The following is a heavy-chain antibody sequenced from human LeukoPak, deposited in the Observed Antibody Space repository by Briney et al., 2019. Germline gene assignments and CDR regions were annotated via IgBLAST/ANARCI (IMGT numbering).Heavy chain of an antibody. V-gene: IGHV4-4*07. CDR2: FYTRGST. CDR3: TRDHGDYDFGY. D-gene: IGHD4-17*01. CDR1: GGSISSYY. Sequence: KTSETLSLTCTVSGGSISSYYWSWIRQPAGKGLEWIGRFYTRGSTNYNPSLKSRVTMSVDTSKNQFSLKLSSVTAADTAVYYCTRDHGDYDFGYWGQGTLVTVSS. J-gene: IGHJ4*02.